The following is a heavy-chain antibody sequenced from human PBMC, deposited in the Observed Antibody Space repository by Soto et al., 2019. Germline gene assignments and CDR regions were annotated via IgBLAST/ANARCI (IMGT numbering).Heavy chain of an antibody. J-gene: IGHJ6*02. CDR1: GYTFTSYA. CDR3: ARDPRQGSSWYRNLYYYYYGMDV. CDR2: INAGNGNT. D-gene: IGHD6-13*01. V-gene: IGHV1-3*01. Sequence: GASVKVSCKASGYTFTSYAMHWVRQAPGQRLEWMGWINAGNGNTKYSQKFQGGVTITRDTSASTAYMELSSLRSEDTAVYYCARDPRQGSSWYRNLYYYYYGMDVWGQGTTVTVSS.